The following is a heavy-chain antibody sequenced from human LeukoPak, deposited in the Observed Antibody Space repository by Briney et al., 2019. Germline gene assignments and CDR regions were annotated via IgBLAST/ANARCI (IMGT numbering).Heavy chain of an antibody. CDR2: ISAYNGNT. D-gene: IGHD6-19*01. V-gene: IGHV1-18*04. J-gene: IGHJ4*02. CDR1: GYTFTVHH. Sequence: ASVKVSCKASGYTFTVHHMHWVRQAPGQGLEWMGWISAYNGNTNYAQKLQGRVTMTTDTSTSTAYMELRSLRSDDTAVYYCARLGYSSGWSGDYFDYWGQGTLVTVSS. CDR3: ARLGYSSGWSGDYFDY.